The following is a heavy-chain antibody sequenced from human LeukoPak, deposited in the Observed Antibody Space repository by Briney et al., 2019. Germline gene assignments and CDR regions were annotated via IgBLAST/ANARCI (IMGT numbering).Heavy chain of an antibody. CDR3: ARVPYDYYFDF. CDR2: ISYSGIA. D-gene: IGHD3-22*01. Sequence: SETLSLTCTVSGGSISSGGYYWSWIRQHPGKGLEWIGCISYSGIAYYNPSLKSRVIVSVDTSRNQFSLDLSSVTAADTALYYCARVPYDYYFDFWGQGTLVTVSS. J-gene: IGHJ4*02. CDR1: GGSISSGGYY. V-gene: IGHV4-31*03.